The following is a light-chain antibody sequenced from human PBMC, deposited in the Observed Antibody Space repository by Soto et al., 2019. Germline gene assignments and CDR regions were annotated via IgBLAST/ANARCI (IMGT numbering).Light chain of an antibody. CDR1: QSVSSY. Sequence: EIVLTQSPATLSLSPGERATLSCRASQSVSSYLAWSQQKPGQVPRLVIYDAYNRATGIPGRFSGSGSGTDLTLTISSLEPEDFGVYDWQQRSSWPRTFGQGTKVEIK. J-gene: IGKJ1*01. V-gene: IGKV3-11*01. CDR2: DAY. CDR3: QQRSSWPRT.